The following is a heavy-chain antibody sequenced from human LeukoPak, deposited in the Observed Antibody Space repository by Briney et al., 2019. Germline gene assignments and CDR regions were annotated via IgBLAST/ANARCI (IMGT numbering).Heavy chain of an antibody. J-gene: IGHJ3*01. CDR2: IKQDGSEK. Sequence: PGGSLRLSCAASGFTFSSYCMSWVRQASAKGREWVANIKQDGSEKYYVDSVKGRFTISRDNAKNSLYLQMNSLRAEDTAVYYCAKDRLRTSSWGQGTMVTVSS. V-gene: IGHV3-7*01. D-gene: IGHD4-17*01. CDR1: GFTFSSYC. CDR3: AKDRLRTSS.